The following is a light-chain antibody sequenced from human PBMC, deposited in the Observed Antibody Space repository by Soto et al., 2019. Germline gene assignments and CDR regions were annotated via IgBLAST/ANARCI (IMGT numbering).Light chain of an antibody. J-gene: IGKJ5*01. V-gene: IGKV1-39*01. CDR2: AAS. CDR3: QQSYSTLSIT. CDR1: QSISSY. Sequence: DIQMIQSPSSLSASVGDRVTITCLASQSISSYLNWYQQKPGKAPKLLIYAASSLQSGVPSSFIGSGSGTDFTLTISSLQHEDFANYYCQQSYSTLSITFGQGTRLEIK.